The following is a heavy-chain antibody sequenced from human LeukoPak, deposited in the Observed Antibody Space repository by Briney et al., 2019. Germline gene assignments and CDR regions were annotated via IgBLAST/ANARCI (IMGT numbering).Heavy chain of an antibody. J-gene: IGHJ4*02. V-gene: IGHV1-2*02. D-gene: IGHD6-19*01. Sequence: GASVKVSCKASGYTFTGYYMHWVRQAPGQGLEWMGWINPNSGGTNYAQKFQGRVTMTRDTSISTAYMELGRLRSDDTAVYYCARGFHYFDSSGYDYWGQGTLVTVSS. CDR3: ARGFHYFDSSGYDY. CDR1: GYTFTGYY. CDR2: INPNSGGT.